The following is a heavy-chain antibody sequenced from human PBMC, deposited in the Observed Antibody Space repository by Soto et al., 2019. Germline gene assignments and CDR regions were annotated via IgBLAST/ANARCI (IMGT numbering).Heavy chain of an antibody. V-gene: IGHV4-59*12. CDR2: IYYSGST. CDR3: ASYHYYDFWIGSRHFMAV. CDR1: GGSISSYY. D-gene: IGHD3-3*01. J-gene: IGHJ6*03. Sequence: SETLSLTCTVSGGSISSYYWSWIRQPPGKGLEWIGYIYYSGSTNYNPSLKSRVTISVDTSKNQFSLRLSSVTAADSAIYYCASYHYYDFWIGSRHFMAVCGRGTTVTVSS.